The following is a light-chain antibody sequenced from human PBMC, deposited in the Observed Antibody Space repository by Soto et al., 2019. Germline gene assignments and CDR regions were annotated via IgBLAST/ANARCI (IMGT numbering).Light chain of an antibody. CDR2: GAS. CDR3: QQSYSTPWT. CDR1: QSISDT. V-gene: IGKV3-15*01. J-gene: IGKJ1*01. Sequence: EIVMTQSPATLSVSPGGRTTLSCRASQSISDTLAWYQQKPGQAPRLLIHGASTRAPGFPARFSGSGSGTDFTLTISSLQPEDFATYYCQQSYSTPWTFGQGTKVDIK.